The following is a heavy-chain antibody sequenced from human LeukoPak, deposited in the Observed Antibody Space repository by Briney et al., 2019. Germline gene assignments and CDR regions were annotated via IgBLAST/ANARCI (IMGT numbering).Heavy chain of an antibody. CDR2: IYHSGKT. J-gene: IGHJ4*02. CDR3: ARAFSIAARPWDY. Sequence: SETLSLTCNVSGYSISTGYYWGWIRQPPGKGLEWIGKIYHSGKTYYNLSLKSRVTISIDTSENQFSLKLSSVTAADTAVYYCARAFSIAARPWDYWGRGTLVTVSS. CDR1: GYSISTGYY. D-gene: IGHD6-6*01. V-gene: IGHV4-38-2*02.